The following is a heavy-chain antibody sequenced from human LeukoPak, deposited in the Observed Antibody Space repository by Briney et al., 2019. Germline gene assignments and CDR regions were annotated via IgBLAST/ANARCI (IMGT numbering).Heavy chain of an antibody. CDR1: GYTFTSYY. CDR2: INPSGGST. V-gene: IGHV1-46*01. D-gene: IGHD6-13*01. J-gene: IGHJ4*02. Sequence: ASVKVSCKASGYTFTSYYMHWVRQAPGQGLEWMGIINPSGGSTSYAQKFQGRVTMTRDKSISTAYLQWSSLKASDTAMYYCARHPGGISWSHFDYWGQGTLVTVSS. CDR3: ARHPGGISWSHFDY.